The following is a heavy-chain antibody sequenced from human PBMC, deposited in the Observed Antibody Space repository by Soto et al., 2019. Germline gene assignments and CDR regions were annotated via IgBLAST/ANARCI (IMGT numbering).Heavy chain of an antibody. D-gene: IGHD2-21*02. CDR2: ISSSSSYI. J-gene: IGHJ6*02. V-gene: IGHV3-21*01. Sequence: EVQLVESGGGLVKPGGSLRLSCAASGFTFSSYSMNWVRQAPGKGLEWVSSISSSSSYIYYADSVKGRFTISRDNAKNSRELQMNSLRAEDTAVYYCAREGRVVVTAILTDCYYYGMDVWGQGTTVTVSS. CDR1: GFTFSSYS. CDR3: AREGRVVVTAILTDCYYYGMDV.